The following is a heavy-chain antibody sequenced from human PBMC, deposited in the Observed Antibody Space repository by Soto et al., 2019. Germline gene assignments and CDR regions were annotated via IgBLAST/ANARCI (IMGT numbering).Heavy chain of an antibody. D-gene: IGHD6-19*01. V-gene: IGHV3-30-3*01. Sequence: PGGSLRLSCAASGFTFSSYAMHWVRQAPGKGLEWVAVISYDGSNKYYADSVKGRFTISRDNSKNTLYLQMNSLRAEDTAVYYCAREKQWLVPFDYWGQGTLVTVPQ. CDR1: GFTFSSYA. CDR3: AREKQWLVPFDY. J-gene: IGHJ4*02. CDR2: ISYDGSNK.